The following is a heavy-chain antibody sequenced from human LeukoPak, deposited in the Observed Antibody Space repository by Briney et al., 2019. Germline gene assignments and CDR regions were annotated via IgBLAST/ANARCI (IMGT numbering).Heavy chain of an antibody. V-gene: IGHV3-7*01. CDR3: ARLRVAARRRDYYYYMDV. CDR1: GFTFSSYW. Sequence: GGPLRLSCAASGFTFSSYWMSWVRQAPGKGLEWVANIKQDGSEKYYVDSVKGRFTISRDNAKNSLYLQMNSLRAEDTAVYYCARLRVAARRRDYYYYMDVWGKGTTVTISS. CDR2: IKQDGSEK. J-gene: IGHJ6*03. D-gene: IGHD6-19*01.